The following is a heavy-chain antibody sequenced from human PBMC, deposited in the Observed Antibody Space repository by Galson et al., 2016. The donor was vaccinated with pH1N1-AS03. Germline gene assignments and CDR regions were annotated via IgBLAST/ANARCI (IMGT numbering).Heavy chain of an antibody. Sequence: SVKVSCKASGYTFTNYSMHWVRQAPGQGLEWMGVINPSGGTTRYAQKFQGRVTMTRDTSTSTVYMELSRLRSADTAVYYCARTPAEMATISFDYWGQGTLVTVSS. D-gene: IGHD5-24*01. CDR2: INPSGGTT. CDR3: ARTPAEMATISFDY. CDR1: GYTFTNYS. V-gene: IGHV1-46*01. J-gene: IGHJ4*02.